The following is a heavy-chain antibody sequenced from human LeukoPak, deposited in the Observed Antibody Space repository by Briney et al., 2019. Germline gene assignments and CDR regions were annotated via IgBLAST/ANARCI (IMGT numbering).Heavy chain of an antibody. CDR1: GFTFSSYT. Sequence: PGGSLRLSCAASGFTFSSYTMNWLRQAPGKGLEWVSSISSSRSYIYYADSVKGRFTISRDNSRDTLYLQMNSLRAEDTAVYYCAKGYYDYVWGSYYFDYWGQGTLVTVSS. CDR2: ISSSRSYI. J-gene: IGHJ4*02. V-gene: IGHV3-21*04. D-gene: IGHD3-16*01. CDR3: AKGYYDYVWGSYYFDY.